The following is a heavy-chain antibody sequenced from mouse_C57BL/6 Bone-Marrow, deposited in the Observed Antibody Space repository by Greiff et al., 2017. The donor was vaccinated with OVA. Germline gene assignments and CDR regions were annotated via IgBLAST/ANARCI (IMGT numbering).Heavy chain of an antibody. CDR1: GYTFTSYW. Sequence: QVQLQQPGAELVRPGSSVKLSCKASGYTFTSYWMHWVKQGPIQGLEWIGNIDPSDSETHYNQKFKDKATLTVDKSSSTAYMQLSSLTSEDSAVYYCASGWAGTLMDYWGQGTSVTVSS. D-gene: IGHD3-3*01. J-gene: IGHJ4*01. CDR2: IDPSDSET. CDR3: ASGWAGTLMDY. V-gene: IGHV1-52*01.